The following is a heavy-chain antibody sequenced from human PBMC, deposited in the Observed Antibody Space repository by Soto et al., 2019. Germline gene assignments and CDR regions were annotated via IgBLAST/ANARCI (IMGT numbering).Heavy chain of an antibody. CDR2: IYYSGST. V-gene: IGHV4-30-4*01. D-gene: IGHD3-16*01. Sequence: QVQLQESGPGLVKPSQTLSLTCTVSGGSISSGDYYWSWIRQPPGKGLEWIGYIYYSGSTYYNPSLKSRVTISVDTSKNQFSLKLSSVTAADTAVFYCARDLVDHGGSSGVDYWGQGTLVTVSS. CDR1: GGSISSGDYY. CDR3: ARDLVDHGGSSGVDY. J-gene: IGHJ4*02.